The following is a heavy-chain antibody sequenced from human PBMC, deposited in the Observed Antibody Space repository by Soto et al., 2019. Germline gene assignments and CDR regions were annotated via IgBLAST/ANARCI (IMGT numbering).Heavy chain of an antibody. CDR3: AKDRYYYDSSGSVDY. CDR2: ISYDGSNK. Sequence: QVQLVESGGGVVQPGRSLRLSCAASGFTFSSYGMHWVRQAPGKGLEWVAVISYDGSNKYYADSVKGRFTISRDNSKNTLYLQMNSLRAEDTAVYYRAKDRYYYDSSGSVDYWGQGTLVTVSS. D-gene: IGHD3-22*01. CDR1: GFTFSSYG. V-gene: IGHV3-30*18. J-gene: IGHJ4*02.